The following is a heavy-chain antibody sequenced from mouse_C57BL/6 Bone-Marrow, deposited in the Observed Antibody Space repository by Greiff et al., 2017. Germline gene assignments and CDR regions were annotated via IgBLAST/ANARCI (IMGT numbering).Heavy chain of an antibody. CDR2: IDPSDSYT. CDR3: ARGHYYGDY. J-gene: IGHJ2*01. Sequence: QVQLKQPGAELVMPGASVKLSCKASGYTFTSYWMHWVKQRPGQGLEWIGEIDPSDSYTNYNQKFKGKSTLTVDKSSSTAYMQLRSLTSEDSAVYYCARGHYYGDYWGQGTTLTVSS. V-gene: IGHV1-69*01. CDR1: GYTFTSYW. D-gene: IGHD1-2*01.